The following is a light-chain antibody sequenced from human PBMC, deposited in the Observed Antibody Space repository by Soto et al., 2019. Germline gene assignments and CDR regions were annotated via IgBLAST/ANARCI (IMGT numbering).Light chain of an antibody. J-gene: IGLJ1*01. Sequence: QSALTQPPSASGSPGQSVTISCTGTSSDVGGYNYVSWYQQHPGKAPKLMIYEVSKRPSGVPDRFSGSESGNTASLTVSGLQAEDEADYYCSSYAGSNNRYVFGTGTKVTVL. V-gene: IGLV2-8*01. CDR2: EVS. CDR1: SSDVGGYNY. CDR3: SSYAGSNNRYV.